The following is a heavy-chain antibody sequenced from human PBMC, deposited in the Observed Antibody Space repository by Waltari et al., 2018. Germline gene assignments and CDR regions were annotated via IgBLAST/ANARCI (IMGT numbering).Heavy chain of an antibody. Sequence: EEQLVESGGGLVQPGDYLRLPCAASGFPFSSFWLHWIRNAPGWAPLWFSRISTDSSDTPYADSVKGRFTISRDNARNTLYLQMNRLRAEDTAVYFCARVSRRTYRSPVPGRHYYYGMDVWGQGTTVTVSS. CDR2: ISTDSSDT. CDR3: ARVSRRTYRSPVPGRHYYYGMDV. D-gene: IGHD1-1*01. V-gene: IGHV3-74*03. CDR1: GFPFSSFW. J-gene: IGHJ6*02.